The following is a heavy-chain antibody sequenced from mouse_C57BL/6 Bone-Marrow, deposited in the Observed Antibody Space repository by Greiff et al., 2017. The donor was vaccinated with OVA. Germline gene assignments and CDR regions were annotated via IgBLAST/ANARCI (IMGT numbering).Heavy chain of an antibody. CDR2: IDPSDSYT. CDR1: GYTFTSYW. J-gene: IGHJ3*01. CDR3: ARNAY. V-gene: IGHV1-50*01. Sequence: VQLQQPGAELVKPGASVKLSCKASGYTFTSYWMQWVKQRPGQGLEWIGEIDPSDSYTNYTPKFKGKATLTVDTSSSTAYMQLSSLTSEDSAVYYGARNAYWGQGTLVTVSA.